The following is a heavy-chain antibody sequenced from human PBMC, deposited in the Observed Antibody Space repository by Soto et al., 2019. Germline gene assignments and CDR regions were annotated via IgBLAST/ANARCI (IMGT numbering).Heavy chain of an antibody. V-gene: IGHV4-59*01. CDR1: GGSISSYY. J-gene: IGHJ4*02. CDR3: ARDLWAGHFDY. Sequence: SETLSLTCTVSGGSISSYYWSWIRQPPGKGLEWIGYIYYSGSTNYNPSLKSRVTISVDTSKNQFSLKLSSVTAADTAVYYCARDLWAGHFDYWGQGTLVTVSS. D-gene: IGHD3-16*01. CDR2: IYYSGST.